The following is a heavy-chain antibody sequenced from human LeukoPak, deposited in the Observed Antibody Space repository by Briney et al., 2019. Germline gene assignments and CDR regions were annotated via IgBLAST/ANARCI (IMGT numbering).Heavy chain of an antibody. CDR2: TNHSGST. D-gene: IGHD6-13*01. J-gene: IGHJ6*03. CDR1: GGSFSGYY. CDR3: ARRCIAAAGTYYYYYYYMDV. V-gene: IGHV4-34*01. Sequence: PSETLSLTCAVYGGSFSGYYWSWIRQPPGKGLEWIGETNHSGSTNYNPSLKSRVTISVDTSKNQFSLKLSSVTAADTAVYYCARRCIAAAGTYYYYYYYMDVWGKGTTVTISS.